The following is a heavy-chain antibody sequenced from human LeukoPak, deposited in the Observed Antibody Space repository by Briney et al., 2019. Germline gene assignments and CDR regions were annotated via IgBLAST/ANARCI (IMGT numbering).Heavy chain of an antibody. Sequence: SVKVSCKASGGTFSDYVISWVRQAAGQGLNWMGGISPLLGASKHTQNFHDRVTITADESTTTAYMELSDLRSADTAVYYCARDRGYCSGGSCSARPFDYWGQGTLVTVSS. D-gene: IGHD2-15*01. CDR3: ARDRGYCSGGSCSARPFDY. CDR1: GGTFSDYV. V-gene: IGHV1-69*13. CDR2: ISPLLGAS. J-gene: IGHJ4*02.